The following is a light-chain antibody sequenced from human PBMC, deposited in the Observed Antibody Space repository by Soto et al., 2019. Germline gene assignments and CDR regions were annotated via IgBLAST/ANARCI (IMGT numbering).Light chain of an antibody. CDR3: QQSYSVPQT. V-gene: IGKV1-39*01. CDR2: AAS. Sequence: DIRMTQSPSSLSASVGDRVTITCRASQNIARYVNWYQQKPGKAPNLLIHAASNLESGVPSRFIGRGSGTDFTLTITSLRPEDFATYYCQQSYSVPQTFGQGTKVES. CDR1: QNIARY. J-gene: IGKJ1*01.